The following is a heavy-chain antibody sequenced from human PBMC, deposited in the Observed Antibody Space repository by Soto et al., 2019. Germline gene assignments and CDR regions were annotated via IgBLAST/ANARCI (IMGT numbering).Heavy chain of an antibody. D-gene: IGHD3-22*01. CDR1: GGTFSSYA. Sequence: SVKVSCKASGGTFSSYAISWVRQAPGQGLEWMGGIIPIFGTANYAQKFQGRVTITADESTSTAYMELSSLRSEDTAVYYCARVTYYYDSSGYLFDYWGQGTLVTISS. CDR3: ARVTYYYDSSGYLFDY. CDR2: IIPIFGTA. V-gene: IGHV1-69*13. J-gene: IGHJ4*02.